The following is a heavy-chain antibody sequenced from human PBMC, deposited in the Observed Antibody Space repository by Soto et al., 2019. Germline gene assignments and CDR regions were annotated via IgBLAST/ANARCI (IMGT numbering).Heavy chain of an antibody. D-gene: IGHD3-16*01. V-gene: IGHV4-59*01. CDR2: IYYSGST. Sequence: SETLSLTCTVSGGSISSYYWSWIRQPPGKGLEWIGYIYYSGSTNYNPSLKSRVTISVDTSKNQFSLKLSSVTAADTAVYYCAGGHGGGSLGYYFDDGGQGMLVTVSS. J-gene: IGHJ4*02. CDR3: AGGHGGGSLGYYFDD. CDR1: GGSISSYY.